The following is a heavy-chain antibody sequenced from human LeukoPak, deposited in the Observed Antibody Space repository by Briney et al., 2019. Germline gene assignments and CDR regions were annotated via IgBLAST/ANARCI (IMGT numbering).Heavy chain of an antibody. D-gene: IGHD3-3*01. V-gene: IGHV3-48*01. CDR3: AKGFRMWSARWDFWSGYYAPFDY. CDR2: ISSSSRTT. J-gene: IGHJ4*02. CDR1: GFTFSSYT. Sequence: PGGSLRLSCAASGFTFSSYTMNWVRQAPGKGLEWVSYISSSSRTTHYADSVKGRFTISRDNAKNSLYLQMNGLRAEDTAVYYCAKGFRMWSARWDFWSGYYAPFDYWGQGTLVTVSS.